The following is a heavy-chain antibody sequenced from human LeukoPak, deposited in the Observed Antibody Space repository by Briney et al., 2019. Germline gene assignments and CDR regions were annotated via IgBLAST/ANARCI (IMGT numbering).Heavy chain of an antibody. CDR2: IYTGGTT. D-gene: IGHD2/OR15-2a*01. CDR3: ARDPGSINGMDV. Sequence: GGSLRLSCAASGFGFSDYYMSWVRQAPGKGLEWVSVIYTGGTTYYADSVKGRFTISRDTSENTLYLQMNSLRAEDTALYYCARDPGSINGMDVWGQGTTVTVSS. CDR1: GFGFSDYY. V-gene: IGHV3-66*01. J-gene: IGHJ6*02.